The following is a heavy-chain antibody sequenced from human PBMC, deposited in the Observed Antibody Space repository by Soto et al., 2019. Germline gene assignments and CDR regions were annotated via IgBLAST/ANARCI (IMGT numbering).Heavy chain of an antibody. V-gene: IGHV3-21*02. CDR2: INEDSTYI. CDR1: GFTFSAFS. D-gene: IGHD3-10*02. J-gene: IGHJ6*03. Sequence: EVRLVESGGGLVKPGGSLRLSCAASGFTFSAFSMNWVRQAPGKGLEWLSSINEDSTYIYYGDSLRGRSTISRDNAKYPLCLQIDSLRGRDTAVDFCVRDFGWYVCSGYMCVWGDGSTVIVS. CDR3: VRDFGWYVCSGYMCV.